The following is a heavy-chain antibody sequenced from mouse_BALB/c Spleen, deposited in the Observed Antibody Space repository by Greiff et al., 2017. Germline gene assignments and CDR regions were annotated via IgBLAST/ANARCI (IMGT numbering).Heavy chain of an antibody. J-gene: IGHJ3*01. CDR1: GFNIKDYY. Sequence: EVQLQQSGAELVRPGALVKLSCKASGFNIKDYYMHWVKQRPEQGLEWIGWIDPENGNTIYDPKFQGKASIPADTSSNTAYLQLSSLTSEDTAVYYCARDGSSPWFAYWGQGTLVTVSA. CDR3: ARDGSSPWFAY. D-gene: IGHD1-1*01. V-gene: IGHV14-1*02. CDR2: IDPENGNT.